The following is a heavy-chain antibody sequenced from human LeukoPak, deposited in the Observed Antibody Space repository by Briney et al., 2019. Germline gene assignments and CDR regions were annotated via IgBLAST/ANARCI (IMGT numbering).Heavy chain of an antibody. V-gene: IGHV3-72*01. CDR3: ARGAHIQKTPDYYYYFDY. D-gene: IGHD1-26*01. Sequence: PGGSLRLSCAASGFTFSDHYMDWVRQAPGKGLEWVGRTRNKANSYTTEYAASVKGRFTISRDDSKNSLYLQMNSLKTEDTAVYYCARGAHIQKTPDYYYYFDYWGQGTLVTVSS. J-gene: IGHJ4*02. CDR2: TRNKANSYTT. CDR1: GFTFSDHY.